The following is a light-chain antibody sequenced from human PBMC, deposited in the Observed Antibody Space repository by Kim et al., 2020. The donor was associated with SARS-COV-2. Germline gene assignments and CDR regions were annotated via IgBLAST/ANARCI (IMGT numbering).Light chain of an antibody. CDR3: FLTYPGARPWV. Sequence: GTVTLTCDSSTGPVTSYHYPYWIQQKPAQGPRTLIYDTSKRHSWTPARFSGSLLGGKAALTLSGAQPEDEADYYCFLTYPGARPWVFGGGTQLTVL. V-gene: IGLV7-46*01. J-gene: IGLJ3*02. CDR1: TGPVTSYHY. CDR2: DTS.